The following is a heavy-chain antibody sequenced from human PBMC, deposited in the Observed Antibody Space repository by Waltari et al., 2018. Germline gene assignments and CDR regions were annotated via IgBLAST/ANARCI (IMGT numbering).Heavy chain of an antibody. CDR2: INSDGRET. CDR3: ARAGAYSSSSFYYYYGMDV. Sequence: EVQVVESGGGLVQPGGSLSLSCAASGFTYYSFWMHWVRQAPGKGLVWVARINSDGRETYYGDSVKGRFTISRDNAKNTLFLQMNSLRAEDTAVYYCARAGAYSSSSFYYYYGMDVWGQGTTVTVPS. CDR1: GFTYYSFW. V-gene: IGHV3-74*01. J-gene: IGHJ6*02. D-gene: IGHD6-6*01.